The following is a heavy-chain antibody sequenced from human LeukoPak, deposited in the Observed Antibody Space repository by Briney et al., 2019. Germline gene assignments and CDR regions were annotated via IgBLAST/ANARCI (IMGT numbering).Heavy chain of an antibody. D-gene: IGHD2-21*02. V-gene: IGHV4-34*01. J-gene: IGHJ4*02. Sequence: KTSETLSPTCAVYIESFSGYYWTWIRQPPGKGLEWIGETTHSGSTNYNPSLKSRVTISVDTSKNQFSLKLSSLIAADTAVYYCARARGDLSLDYWGRGTPVTVSS. CDR1: IESFSGYY. CDR2: TTHSGST. CDR3: ARARGDLSLDY.